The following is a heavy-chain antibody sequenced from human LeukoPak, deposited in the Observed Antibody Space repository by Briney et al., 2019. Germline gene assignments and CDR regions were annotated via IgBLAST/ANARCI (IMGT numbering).Heavy chain of an antibody. J-gene: IGHJ4*02. Sequence: SETLSLTCTVSGGSISNSFYYWGWIRQPSGKGLEWIGSIYYSGSTYYNPSLKSRVTISVDTSKNQFSLKLSSVTAADTAVYYCARLLRTSSGWYDLRMDYWGQGTLVTVSS. CDR3: ARLLRTSSGWYDLRMDY. CDR1: GGSISNSFYY. V-gene: IGHV4-39*01. CDR2: IYYSGST. D-gene: IGHD6-19*01.